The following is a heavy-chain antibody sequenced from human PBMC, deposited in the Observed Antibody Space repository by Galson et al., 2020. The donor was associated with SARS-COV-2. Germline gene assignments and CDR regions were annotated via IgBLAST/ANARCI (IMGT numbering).Heavy chain of an antibody. Sequence: GGSLRLSCAASGFTFDDYAMHWVQQAPGKGLEWVSGISWNSGSIGYADSVKGRFTISRDNAKNSLYLQMNSLRAEDTALYYCAKFEGNGSGLGFDYWGQGTLVTVSS. CDR1: GFTFDDYA. V-gene: IGHV3-9*01. CDR2: ISWNSGSI. D-gene: IGHD3-10*01. J-gene: IGHJ4*02. CDR3: AKFEGNGSGLGFDY.